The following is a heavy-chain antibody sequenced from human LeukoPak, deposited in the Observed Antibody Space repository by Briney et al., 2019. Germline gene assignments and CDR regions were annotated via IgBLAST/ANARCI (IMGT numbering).Heavy chain of an antibody. J-gene: IGHJ4*02. CDR2: INHSGST. Sequence: SETLSLTCAVYGGSFSGYYWSWIRQPPGKGLEWIGEINHSGSTNNNPSLKSRVTISVDTSKNQFSLKLSSVTAADTAVYYCARQMEASGSYYGGLDYWGQGTLVTVSS. CDR1: GGSFSGYY. CDR3: ARQMEASGSYYGGLDY. V-gene: IGHV4-34*01. D-gene: IGHD1-26*01.